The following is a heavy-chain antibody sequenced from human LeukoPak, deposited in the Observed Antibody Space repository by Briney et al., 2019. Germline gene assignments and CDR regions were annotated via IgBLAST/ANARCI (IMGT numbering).Heavy chain of an antibody. D-gene: IGHD6-13*01. V-gene: IGHV4-61*01. CDR3: ARRDSSSWYRNWFDP. CDR1: GGSVSSGSYY. J-gene: IGHJ5*02. Sequence: SETLSLTCTVSGGSVSSGSYYWSWIRQPPGKGLEWIGYIYYSGSTNYNPSLKSRVTISVDTSKNQFSLKLSSVTAADTAVYYCARRDSSSWYRNWFDPWGQGTLVTVSS. CDR2: IYYSGST.